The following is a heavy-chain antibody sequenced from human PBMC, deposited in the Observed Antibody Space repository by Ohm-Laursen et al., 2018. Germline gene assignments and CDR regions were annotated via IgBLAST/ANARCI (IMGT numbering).Heavy chain of an antibody. CDR1: GYTFTAHH. CDR3: ARGYLKEVIISNRYNWFDP. J-gene: IGHJ5*02. CDR2: IKSNSGDT. Sequence: ASVKVSCKVSGYTFTAHHLHWVRQAPGQGLEWMGWIKSNSGDTKYAQKFEGRVTMTRDTSIGTAYMELTRLTSDDTAVYYCARGYLKEVIISNRYNWFDPWGQGTLVTVSS. D-gene: IGHD3-22*01. V-gene: IGHV1-2*02.